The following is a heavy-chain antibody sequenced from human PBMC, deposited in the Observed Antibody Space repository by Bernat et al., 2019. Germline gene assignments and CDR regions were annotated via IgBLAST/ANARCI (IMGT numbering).Heavy chain of an antibody. D-gene: IGHD1-26*01. CDR1: GFSFSAST. V-gene: IGHV3-73*01. CDR2: IRIKANNYAT. Sequence: EVQLVESGGGLVQPGGSLKLSCAASGFSFSASTMHWVRQSSGRGLEWIGRIRIKANNYATAYAASVEGRFTISRDDSKNTAYLQMNSLKTEDTAVYYCSSQEYCKSGSCPAIDHWGQGTLVTVSS. CDR3: SSQEYCKSGSCPAIDH. J-gene: IGHJ4*02.